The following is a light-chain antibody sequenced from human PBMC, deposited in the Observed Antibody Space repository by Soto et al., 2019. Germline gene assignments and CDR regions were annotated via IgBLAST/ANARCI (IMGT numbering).Light chain of an antibody. CDR2: GNN. CDR3: QSYDSSLSGVV. J-gene: IGLJ2*01. V-gene: IGLV1-40*01. CDR1: SSNIGAGFD. Sequence: QPVLPQPPSVSGAPGQWVTISCTGSSSNIGAGFDVHWYQHLPGTAPKLLIYGNNNRPSGVPARFSASKSGTSASLAITGLQAEDEADYYCQSYDSSLSGVVFGGGTKLTVL.